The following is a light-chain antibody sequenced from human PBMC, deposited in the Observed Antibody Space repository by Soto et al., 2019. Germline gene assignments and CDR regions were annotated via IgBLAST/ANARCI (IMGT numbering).Light chain of an antibody. V-gene: IGKV1-5*01. CDR3: QQYKSYSYT. CDR2: DAS. CDR1: QRISSW. J-gene: IGKJ2*01. Sequence: IEMTQSPSTLSASVGDRVTITCRASQRISSWLAWYQQKPGKAPKLLIHDASNLESGVPSRFSGSGSGTEFTLTITSLQPDDFATYYCQQYKSYSYTFGQGTKVDIK.